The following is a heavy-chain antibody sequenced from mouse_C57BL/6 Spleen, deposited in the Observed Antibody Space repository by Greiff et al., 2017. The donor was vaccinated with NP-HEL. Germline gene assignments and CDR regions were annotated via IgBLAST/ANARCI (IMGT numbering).Heavy chain of an antibody. CDR2: ISSGSSTI. D-gene: IGHD1-1*01. CDR3: ARTYYDGSRPYAMDY. J-gene: IGHJ4*01. V-gene: IGHV5-17*01. CDR1: GFTFSDYG. Sequence: EVKLVESGGGLVKPGGSLKLSCAASGFTFSDYGMHWVRQAPEKGLEWVAYISSGSSTIYYADTVKGRFTISRDNAKNTLFLQMTSLRSEDTAMYYCARTYYDGSRPYAMDYWGQGTSVTVSS.